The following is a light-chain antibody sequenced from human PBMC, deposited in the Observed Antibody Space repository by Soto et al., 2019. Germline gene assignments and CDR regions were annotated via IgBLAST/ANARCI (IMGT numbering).Light chain of an antibody. J-gene: IGLJ1*01. CDR2: DVS. V-gene: IGLV2-14*01. CDR3: SSYTSSSTYV. Sequence: SVLTQPASVSGSPGQSITISCTGTSSDVGGYNYVSWYQQHPGKAPKLMIYDVSNRPSGVSNRFSGSKSGNTASLTISGLQAEDEADYYGSSYTSSSTYVFGTGTKVTV. CDR1: SSDVGGYNY.